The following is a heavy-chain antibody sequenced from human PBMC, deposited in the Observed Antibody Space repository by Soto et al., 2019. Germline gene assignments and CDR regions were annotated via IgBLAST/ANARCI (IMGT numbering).Heavy chain of an antibody. J-gene: IGHJ6*02. CDR3: IQSRCGGDCLQSYASYYYYGMYV. CDR2: IYWDDKK. V-gene: IGHV2-5*02. D-gene: IGHD2-21*02. CDR1: AFSLSTGGVG. Sequence: QITLKESGPTLVKPTQTLTLTCTFSAFSLSTGGVGVGWIRQPPGKALEWLALIYWDDKKRYSPSLRSRLTITKDTSKYHVVLTKATMDPVDTATYYCIQSRCGGDCLQSYASYYYYGMYVWGQGTTVTVSS.